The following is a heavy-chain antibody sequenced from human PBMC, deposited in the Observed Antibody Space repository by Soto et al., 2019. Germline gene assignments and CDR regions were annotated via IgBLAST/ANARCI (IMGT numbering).Heavy chain of an antibody. J-gene: IGHJ4*02. CDR1: GYTFTAYS. V-gene: IGHV1-2*02. CDR2: FNPNSGDT. CDR3: ARTMVVATTGAVDY. Sequence: ASVKVSCKASGYTFTAYSMHWVRQAPGQGLEWIGWFNPNSGDTVYAEKFQGRVTLTRDTSISTAYMELSRLRSDDTAVYYCARTMVVATTGAVDYWGQGTLVTVSS. D-gene: IGHD5-12*01.